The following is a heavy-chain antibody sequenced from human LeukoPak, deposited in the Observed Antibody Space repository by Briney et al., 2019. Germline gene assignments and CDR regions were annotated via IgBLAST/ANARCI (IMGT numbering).Heavy chain of an antibody. Sequence: SETLSLTCAVYGGSFSGYYWSWIRQPPGKGLEWIGEINHSGSTNYNPSLKSRVTISVDTSKNQFSLKLSSVTAADTAVYYCARDWGYCSSTSCQNPAYYYYGMDVWGQGTTVTVSS. CDR2: INHSGST. J-gene: IGHJ6*02. V-gene: IGHV4-34*01. CDR1: GGSFSGYY. CDR3: ARDWGYCSSTSCQNPAYYYYGMDV. D-gene: IGHD2-2*01.